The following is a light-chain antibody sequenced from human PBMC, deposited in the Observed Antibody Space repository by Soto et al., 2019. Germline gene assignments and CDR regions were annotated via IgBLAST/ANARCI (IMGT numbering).Light chain of an antibody. J-gene: IGLJ3*02. CDR2: EGT. V-gene: IGLV2-11*01. CDR3: CSYAGSPTFPWI. CDR1: SSGVGGYDY. Sequence: QSALTQPRSVSGSPGQSVIISCTGTSSGVGGYDYVSWYQQHPGKAPKLMIYEGTKRPSGVSNRFSGSKSGNTASLTISGLQAEDEADYYCCSYAGSPTFPWIFGGGTKLTVL.